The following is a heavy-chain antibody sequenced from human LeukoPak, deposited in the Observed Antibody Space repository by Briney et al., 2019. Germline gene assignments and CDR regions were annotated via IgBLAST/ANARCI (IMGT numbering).Heavy chain of an antibody. CDR3: ARAAYSSSGTYYFDY. CDR2: MNPNSGNT. J-gene: IGHJ4*02. D-gene: IGHD6-13*01. V-gene: IGHV1-8*01. CDR1: GYTFTSYD. Sequence: ASVKVSCKASGYTFTSYDINWVRQATGQGLEWMGWMNPNSGNTGYAQKFQGRDTMTGNTSISTAYMELSSLRSEDTAVYYCARAAYSSSGTYYFDYWGQGTLVTVSS.